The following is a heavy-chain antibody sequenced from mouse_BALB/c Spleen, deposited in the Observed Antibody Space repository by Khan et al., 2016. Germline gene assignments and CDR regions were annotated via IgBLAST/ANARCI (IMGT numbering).Heavy chain of an antibody. CDR1: GHSITSDYA. Sequence: EVQLQESGPGLVKPSQSLSLTCTVTGHSITSDYAWNWIRQFPGNKLEWMGYITYSGSTSYNPSLKSRISITRETSKNQFFLQLNSLTTDDTATYYCSTTSSIDYWGQGTSVTVSS. V-gene: IGHV3-2*02. J-gene: IGHJ4*01. CDR2: ITYSGST. D-gene: IGHD2-12*01. CDR3: STTSSIDY.